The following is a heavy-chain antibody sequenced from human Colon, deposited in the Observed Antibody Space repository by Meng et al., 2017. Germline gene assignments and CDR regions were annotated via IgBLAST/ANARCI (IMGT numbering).Heavy chain of an antibody. CDR1: GDSISSYIG. CDR3: GRDQGRQLINH. CDR2: GYHRGDT. V-gene: IGHV4-4*02. J-gene: IGHJ4*02. D-gene: IGHD1-1*01. Sequence: QVQLQESGPGLVKPSGTLSLTCTVSGDSISSYIGWSWVRQPPGKGLEWIGEGYHRGDTNYNPSLKSRVVISVDRSKNQFSLNLSSVTAADTAVYYCGRDQGRQLINHWGQGTLVTVSS.